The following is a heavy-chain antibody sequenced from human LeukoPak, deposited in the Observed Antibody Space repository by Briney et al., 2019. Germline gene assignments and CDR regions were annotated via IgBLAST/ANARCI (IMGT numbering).Heavy chain of an antibody. V-gene: IGHV3-43*01. Sequence: GGSLRLSCAASGFTFCDYTMHWVRQTPGKGLEWVSLISWDGAGTYYADSVKGRFTISRDNSKNSLYLQMNSLRTDDTALYYCAKDSANTYLPDYWGQGTLVTVSS. CDR1: GFTFCDYT. CDR2: ISWDGAGT. CDR3: AKDSANTYLPDY. J-gene: IGHJ4*02. D-gene: IGHD2-2*02.